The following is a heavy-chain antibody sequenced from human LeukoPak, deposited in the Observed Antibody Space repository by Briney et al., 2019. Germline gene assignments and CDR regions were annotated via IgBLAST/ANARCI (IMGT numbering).Heavy chain of an antibody. CDR2: IYSGGST. D-gene: IGHD5-18*01. CDR1: GFTVSSNY. Sequence: GGSLRLSCAASGFTVSSNYMSWVRQAPGKGLEWVSVIYSGGSTYYADSVKGRFTISRDNSKNTLYLQMNSLRAEDTAVYYCAKESGYSYGFFDYWDQGTLVTVSS. J-gene: IGHJ4*02. CDR3: AKESGYSYGFFDY. V-gene: IGHV3-66*01.